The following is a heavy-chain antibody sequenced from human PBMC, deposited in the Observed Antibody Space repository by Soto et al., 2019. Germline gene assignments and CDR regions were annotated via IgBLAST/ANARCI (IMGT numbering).Heavy chain of an antibody. CDR2: IIPILGIA. CDR3: AREYSSSSLVY. V-gene: IGHV1-69*04. D-gene: IGHD6-6*01. CDR1: GGTFSSYT. J-gene: IGHJ4*02. Sequence: SVKLSCKASGGTFSSYTISLVRQAPGQGLEWMGRIIPILGIANYAQKFQGRVTITADKSTSTAYMELSSLRSEDTAVYYCAREYSSSSLVYWGQGTLVTVSS.